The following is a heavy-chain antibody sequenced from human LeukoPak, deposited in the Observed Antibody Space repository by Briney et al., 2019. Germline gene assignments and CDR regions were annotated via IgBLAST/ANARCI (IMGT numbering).Heavy chain of an antibody. Sequence: SETLSLTCTVSGGSISSSSYYWGWIRQPPGKGLEWIGSFYYSGNTYYNPSLKSRVTVSVDTSKNQFSLKLTSVTAADTAVYYCARDHRYYYDSSERTYYYYYIDVWGKGTTVTVSS. D-gene: IGHD3-22*01. CDR2: FYYSGNT. CDR1: GGSISSSSYY. J-gene: IGHJ6*03. CDR3: ARDHRYYYDSSERTYYYYYIDV. V-gene: IGHV4-39*07.